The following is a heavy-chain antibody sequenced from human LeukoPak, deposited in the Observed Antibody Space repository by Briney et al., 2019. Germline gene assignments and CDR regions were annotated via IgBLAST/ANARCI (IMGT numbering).Heavy chain of an antibody. CDR1: GGSISSGSYY. CDR3: ARDFLTGTGFGVVHNWFDP. Sequence: SETLSLTCTVSGGSISSGSYYWRWIRQPAGEGLEWIGRIYTSGGTNYNPSLKSRVTISVDTSKNQFSLKLSSVTAADTDVYYCARDFLTGTGFGVVHNWFDPWGQGTLVTVSS. J-gene: IGHJ5*02. D-gene: IGHD3-3*01. V-gene: IGHV4-61*02. CDR2: IYTSGGT.